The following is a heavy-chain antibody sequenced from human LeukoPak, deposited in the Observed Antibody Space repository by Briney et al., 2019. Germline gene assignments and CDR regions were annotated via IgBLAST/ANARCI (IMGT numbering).Heavy chain of an antibody. Sequence: PGGSLRLSCAASGFTSSTYAMTWVRQAPGKGLEWVSTISGGGDSTYYADSVKGRFTISRDNSKNTLYLQMNSLRAEDTAVFYCAKDRGLGRSTNPRGFFDYWGQGTQVTVSS. CDR1: GFTSSTYA. V-gene: IGHV3-23*01. CDR2: ISGGGDST. CDR3: AKDRGLGRSTNPRGFFDY. D-gene: IGHD3-10*01. J-gene: IGHJ4*02.